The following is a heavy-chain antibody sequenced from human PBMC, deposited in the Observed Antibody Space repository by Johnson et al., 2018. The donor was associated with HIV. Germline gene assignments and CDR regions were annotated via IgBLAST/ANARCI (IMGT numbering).Heavy chain of an antibody. D-gene: IGHD2-21*01. CDR1: GFSFSHYG. J-gene: IGHJ3*02. CDR2: IPYDGSKT. Sequence: QVQLVESGGGVVQPGGSLRLSCVASGFSFSHYGMHWVRQGPGKGLEWVAFIPYDGSKTYYVDSGKGVLTMSRDNSKNTLYLQMNSLRAEETAVYYCANSDSSEMKLGAFDSWGQGTMVTVS. CDR3: ANSDSSEMKLGAFDS. V-gene: IGHV3-30*02.